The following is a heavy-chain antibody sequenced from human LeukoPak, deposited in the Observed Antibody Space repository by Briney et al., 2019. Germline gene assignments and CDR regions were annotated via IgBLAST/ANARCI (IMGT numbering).Heavy chain of an antibody. CDR3: ARDLHYYDSSGYYPYLDY. D-gene: IGHD3-22*01. CDR1: GDSVSSNSAA. J-gene: IGHJ4*02. V-gene: IGHV6-1*01. CDR2: TYYRSKWYN. Sequence: SQTLSLTCAISGDSVSSNSAAWNWIRQSPSRGLEWLGRTYYRSKWYNDYAVSVKSRITINPDTSKNQFSLQLNSVTPEDTAVYYCARDLHYYDSSGYYPYLDYWGQGTLVTVSS.